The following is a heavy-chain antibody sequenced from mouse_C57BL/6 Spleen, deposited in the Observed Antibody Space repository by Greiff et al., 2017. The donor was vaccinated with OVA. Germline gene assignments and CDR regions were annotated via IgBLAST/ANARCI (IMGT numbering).Heavy chain of an antibody. V-gene: IGHV5-17*01. D-gene: IGHD1-1*01. Sequence: EVMLVESGGGLVKPGGSLKLSCAASGFTFSDYGMHWVRQAPEKGLEWVAYISSGSSTNYYADTVKGRFTISRDNAKNTLFLQMTSLRSEDTAMYYCARTTVVATDYWGQGTTLTVSS. CDR1: GFTFSDYG. CDR2: ISSGSSTN. CDR3: ARTTVVATDY. J-gene: IGHJ2*01.